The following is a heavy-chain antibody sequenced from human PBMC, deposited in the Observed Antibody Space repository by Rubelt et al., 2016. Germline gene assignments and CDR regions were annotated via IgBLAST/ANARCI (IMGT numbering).Heavy chain of an antibody. J-gene: IGHJ6*02. Sequence: VQLVESGGGVVQPGGSLRLSCAASGFTFSSYGMHWVRQAPGKGLEWVSYISSSSSTIYYADSVKGRFTISRDNAKNSLYLQMNSLRAEDTAVYYCALLSPPRDYYYYGMDVWGQGTTVTVSS. CDR3: ALLSPPRDYYYYGMDV. CDR1: GFTFSSYG. V-gene: IGHV3-48*04. CDR2: ISSSSSTI.